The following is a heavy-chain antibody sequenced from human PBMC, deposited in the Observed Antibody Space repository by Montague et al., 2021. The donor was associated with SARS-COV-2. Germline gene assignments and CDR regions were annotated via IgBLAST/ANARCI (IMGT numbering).Heavy chain of an antibody. V-gene: IGHV4-34*01. CDR3: ARGRGTALFRRVYFGMDV. CDR1: GGSFSGYY. CDR2: INHSGNT. D-gene: IGHD1-1*01. J-gene: IGHJ6*02. Sequence: SETLSLTCAVSGGSFSGYYWSWILQPPGKGLEWSGEINHSGNTNYNPSLKSRVTISVDTSKNQFSLKLSSVTAADTAVYYCARGRGTALFRRVYFGMDVWGQGTTVTVSS.